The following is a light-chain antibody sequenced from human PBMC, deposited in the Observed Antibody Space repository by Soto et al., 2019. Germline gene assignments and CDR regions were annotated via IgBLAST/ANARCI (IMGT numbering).Light chain of an antibody. CDR1: PDIRDY. V-gene: IGKV1-33*01. J-gene: IGKJ3*01. CDR3: HQYDNLPQT. CDR2: DAS. Sequence: IQTPQSPSSLSSSVGARVTLTCQARPDIRDYLNWYQQNQGKPPKLLIYDASNLQTGVTSRFSGSGSGTDFTFTISSLQPEDIATYFCHQYDNLPQTFGPGTKVYIK.